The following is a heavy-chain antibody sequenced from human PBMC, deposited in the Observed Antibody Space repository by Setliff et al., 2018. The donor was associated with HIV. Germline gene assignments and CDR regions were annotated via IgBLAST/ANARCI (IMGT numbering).Heavy chain of an antibody. CDR3: ARANNWFDP. CDR1: EYSFTNSW. CDR2: IYPGDSDI. J-gene: IGHJ5*02. V-gene: IGHV5-51*01. Sequence: PGESLKISCKVSEYSFTNSWIGWVRQMPGKGLEWMGIIYPGDSDIRYSPSFQGQVTISADKSISTAYLQWSSLKASDTAMYSCARANNWFDPWGQGTLVTVSS.